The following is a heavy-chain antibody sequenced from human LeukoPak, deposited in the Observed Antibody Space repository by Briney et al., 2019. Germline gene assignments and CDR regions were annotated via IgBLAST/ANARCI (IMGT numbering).Heavy chain of an antibody. Sequence: SETLSLTCTVSGGSISSYDWSWIRQPPGKGLEWIGYICYSGSTNYNPSLKSRVTISVDTSKNHFSLKLRSVTAAETAVYSCARGGHYYEGAFDIWSQATMVTVSS. CDR2: ICYSGST. J-gene: IGHJ3*02. D-gene: IGHD3-22*01. CDR3: ARGGHYYEGAFDI. V-gene: IGHV4-59*01. CDR1: GGSISSYD.